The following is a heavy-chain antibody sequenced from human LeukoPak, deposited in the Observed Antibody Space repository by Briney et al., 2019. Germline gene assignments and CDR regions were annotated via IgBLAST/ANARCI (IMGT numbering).Heavy chain of an antibody. D-gene: IGHD3-3*01. CDR1: SGSISTSNYY. Sequence: SETLSLTCTVSSGSISTSNYYWGWVRQPPGKALEWIGNIFYSGSTYYSPSLKSRVTISLDTSRNQFSLKLSSVTAADTAVYYCARGFDFWSGYMGGNWFDPWGQGTLVTVSS. CDR3: ARGFDFWSGYMGGNWFDP. CDR2: IFYSGST. V-gene: IGHV4-39*07. J-gene: IGHJ5*02.